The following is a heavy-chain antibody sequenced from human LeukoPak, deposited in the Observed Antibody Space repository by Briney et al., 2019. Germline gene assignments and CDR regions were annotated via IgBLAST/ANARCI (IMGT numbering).Heavy chain of an antibody. J-gene: IGHJ4*02. V-gene: IGHV4-39*01. CDR1: GGFISSFIYY. CDR3: ARGADEYKIGNY. D-gene: IGHD1-1*01. Sequence: SGTLSLTCTDSGGFISSFIYYWGWIRQPPGKRLEWIGSIYYSGSTYYNPSLLSRVSISADTSKNQFSLKLTSVTAADTAVYFCARGADEYKIGNYWGQGSLVTVSS. CDR2: IYYSGST.